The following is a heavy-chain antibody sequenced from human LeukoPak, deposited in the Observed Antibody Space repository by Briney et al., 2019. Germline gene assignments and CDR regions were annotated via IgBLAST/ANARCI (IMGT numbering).Heavy chain of an antibody. CDR2: ISAYNGNT. CDR1: GYTFTSYG. V-gene: IGHV1-18*01. CDR3: ARGGYDFWSGYSFFDY. Sequence: GASVKVSCKASGYTFTSYGISWVRQAPGQGLEWMGWISAYNGNTNYAQKLQGRVTMTTDTSTSTAYMELRSLRSDDTAVYYCARGGYDFWSGYSFFDYWGQGTLVTVSS. D-gene: IGHD3-3*01. J-gene: IGHJ4*02.